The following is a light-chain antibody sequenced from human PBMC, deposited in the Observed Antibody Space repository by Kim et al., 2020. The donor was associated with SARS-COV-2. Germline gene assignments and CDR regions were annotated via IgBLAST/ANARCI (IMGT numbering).Light chain of an antibody. J-gene: IGKJ1*01. V-gene: IGKV1-5*03. Sequence: ASVGDRITITCRASQSISTWVAWYQQKPGETPNLLIYKASSLESGVSSRFSGSGSETEFTLTINNLQPDDFATYYCLQYNTSSWTFGQGTKVDIK. CDR3: LQYNTSSWT. CDR1: QSISTW. CDR2: KAS.